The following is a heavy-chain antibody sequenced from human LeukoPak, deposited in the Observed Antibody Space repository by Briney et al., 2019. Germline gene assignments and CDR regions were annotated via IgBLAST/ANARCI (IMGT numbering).Heavy chain of an antibody. D-gene: IGHD2-21*02. CDR1: DGSINGYY. CDR3: ARHGDWGLGKSSFDY. Sequence: SETLCLTCTVSDGSINGYYWTWIRQPPGKALEWIGYIYYSGSTKYNPPLNSPVTISIDTSKTQFPRNLSSVSAPGTPVYWGARHGDWGLGKSSFDYWGRGTLVTVSS. V-gene: IGHV4-59*08. CDR2: IYYSGST. J-gene: IGHJ4*02.